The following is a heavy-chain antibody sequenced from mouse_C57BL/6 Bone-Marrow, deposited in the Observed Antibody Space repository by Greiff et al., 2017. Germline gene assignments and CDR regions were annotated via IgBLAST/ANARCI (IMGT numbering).Heavy chain of an antibody. CDR1: GFTFSDFY. CDR3: ARDARGLDAMDY. J-gene: IGHJ4*01. Sequence: EVQLVESGGGLVQSGRSLRLSCATTGFTFSDFYMEWVRQAPGKGLEWIAASRTKANDYTTEYSASVKGRFIVSRDTSQSILYLHMNALRAEDTAIYYCARDARGLDAMDYWGQGTSVTVSS. V-gene: IGHV7-1*01. CDR2: SRTKANDYTT.